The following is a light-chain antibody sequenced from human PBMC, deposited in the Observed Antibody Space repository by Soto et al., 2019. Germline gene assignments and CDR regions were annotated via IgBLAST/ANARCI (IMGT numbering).Light chain of an antibody. CDR3: AAWDDSLSGFDV. J-gene: IGLJ1*01. Sequence: QSVLTQPPSASGTPGQTVTISCSGSSGTNYVYWYQQLPGTAPKLLIYRNNQRPSGVPDRFSGSKSGTSASLAISGLRSEDEADYYCAAWDDSLSGFDVFGTGTKVTVL. CDR1: SGTNY. V-gene: IGLV1-47*01. CDR2: RNN.